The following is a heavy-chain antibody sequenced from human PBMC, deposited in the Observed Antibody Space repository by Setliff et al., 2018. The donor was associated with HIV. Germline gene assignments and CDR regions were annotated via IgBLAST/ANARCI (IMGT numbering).Heavy chain of an antibody. Sequence: PSETLSLTCAVSGYSISSGYYWGWIRQPPGKGLEWIGNVYYDGTTYYNPSLKSRVTLSVDTSKNQFSLKLSSVTAADTAVYYCASVQVDSSGPFDYWGQGTLVTVSS. D-gene: IGHD6-19*01. V-gene: IGHV4-38-2*01. CDR2: VYYDGTT. CDR1: GYSISSGYY. J-gene: IGHJ4*02. CDR3: ASVQVDSSGPFDY.